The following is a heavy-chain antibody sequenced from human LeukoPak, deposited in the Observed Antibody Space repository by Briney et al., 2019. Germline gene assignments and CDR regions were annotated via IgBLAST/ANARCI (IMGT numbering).Heavy chain of an antibody. J-gene: IGHJ6*03. D-gene: IGHD6-25*01. CDR3: ARGGGYATVYYYYMDV. Sequence: SVKVSCKSSGGTFSSCTISWVRHAPGQGLEWRGGMIPIFGTANYAQKFQGRVTITADESTSTAYMELSSLRAEDTAVYYCARGGGYATVYYYYMDVWGEGTTATVSS. V-gene: IGHV1-69*01. CDR2: MIPIFGTA. CDR1: GGTFSSCT.